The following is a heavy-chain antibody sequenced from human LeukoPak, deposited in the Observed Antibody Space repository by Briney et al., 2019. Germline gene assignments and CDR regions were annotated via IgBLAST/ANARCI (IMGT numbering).Heavy chain of an antibody. V-gene: IGHV3-48*04. J-gene: IGHJ5*02. Sequence: GGSLRLSCAASRFTFSSYSMNCVRQAPGKGVEWISYISTTSSTIYYPDSVKGRFTISRDNAKNSLYLKMNSLRAEDTAVYYCARGGMATVTSLLFDPWGQGTLVTVSS. D-gene: IGHD4-11*01. CDR2: ISTTSSTI. CDR3: ARGGMATVTSLLFDP. CDR1: RFTFSSYS.